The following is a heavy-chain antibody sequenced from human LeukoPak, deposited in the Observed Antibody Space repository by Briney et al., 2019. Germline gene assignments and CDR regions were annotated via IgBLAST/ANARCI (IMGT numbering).Heavy chain of an antibody. CDR2: TNHSGST. Sequence: KPSETLSLTCAVYGGSFSGYYWSWIRQPPGKGLEWIGETNHSGSTNYNPSLKSRVTISVDTSKNQFSLKLSSVTAADTAVYYCARGREELVVPAYYFDYWGQGTLVTVSS. J-gene: IGHJ4*02. CDR1: GGSFSGYY. V-gene: IGHV4-34*01. D-gene: IGHD2-2*01. CDR3: ARGREELVVPAYYFDY.